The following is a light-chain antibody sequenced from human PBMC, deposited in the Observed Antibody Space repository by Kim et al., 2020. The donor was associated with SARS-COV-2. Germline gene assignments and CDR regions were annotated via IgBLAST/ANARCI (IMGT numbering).Light chain of an antibody. CDR3: HQYDSSLQT. CDR2: GAS. Sequence: IVLTQSPGTLSLSPGERATLSCRASPTVTNNYLAWFQQRPGQAPRLLIYGASSRATGIPDRFSGSGSGTDFTLSINRLEPEDFAVYYCHQYDSSLQTFGQGTKVDIK. CDR1: PTVTNNY. V-gene: IGKV3-20*01. J-gene: IGKJ1*01.